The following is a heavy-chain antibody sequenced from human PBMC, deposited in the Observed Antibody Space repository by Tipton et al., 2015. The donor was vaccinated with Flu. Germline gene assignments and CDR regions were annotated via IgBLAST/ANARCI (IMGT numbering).Heavy chain of an antibody. V-gene: IGHV4-39*07. CDR1: GGSISSSSYY. J-gene: IGHJ6*02. Sequence: GLVKPSETLSLTCTVSGGSISSSSYYWGWIRQPPGKGLEWIGSIDYSGSTYYNPSLKRRVTISVDTSKKQFSLKLSSVTAADTAVYYCAGVTGPPYYYGMDVWGQGTTVTVSS. CDR3: AGVTGPPYYYGMDV. CDR2: IDYSGST.